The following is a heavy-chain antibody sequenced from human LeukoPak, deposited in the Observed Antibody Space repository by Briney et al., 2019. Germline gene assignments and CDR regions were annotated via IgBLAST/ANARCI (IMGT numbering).Heavy chain of an antibody. CDR1: VDTFRAYN. V-gene: IGHV3-21*01. J-gene: IGHJ4*02. CDR3: ARDEGVSFDY. CDR2: ISSSSNYI. Sequence: GGSLRLSCVTSVDTFRAYNINWVRQAPGKGLEWVSCISSSSNYIYYADSVKGRFTISRDNAKNSLYLQMNSLRAEDTAVYYCARDEGVSFDYWGQGTLVTVSS.